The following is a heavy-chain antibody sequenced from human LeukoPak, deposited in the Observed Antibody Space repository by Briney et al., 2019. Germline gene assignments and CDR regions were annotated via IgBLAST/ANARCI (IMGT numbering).Heavy chain of an antibody. Sequence: PGGSLRLSCAASGFTFSSYSMNWVRQAPGKGLEWVSYISSSSSTIYYADSVKGRFTISRDNAKNSLYLQMNSLRAEDTAVYYCARERDSRMNYWGQGTLVTVSS. D-gene: IGHD2-8*01. V-gene: IGHV3-48*01. CDR3: ARERDSRMNY. CDR1: GFTFSSYS. CDR2: ISSSSSTI. J-gene: IGHJ4*02.